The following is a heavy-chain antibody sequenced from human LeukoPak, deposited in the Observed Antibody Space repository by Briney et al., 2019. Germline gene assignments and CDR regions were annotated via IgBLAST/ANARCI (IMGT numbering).Heavy chain of an antibody. D-gene: IGHD4-11*01. Sequence: GSLRLSCVASGFAFSSYWMSWVRQAPGKGLELVANISPDGSAEDYVDSVRGSFAISRDNAKRSLYLQMNSLSPEDTAVYYCANQAYSQFDYWGQGTLVSVSS. J-gene: IGHJ4*02. V-gene: IGHV3-7*01. CDR3: ANQAYSQFDY. CDR1: GFAFSSYW. CDR2: ISPDGSAE.